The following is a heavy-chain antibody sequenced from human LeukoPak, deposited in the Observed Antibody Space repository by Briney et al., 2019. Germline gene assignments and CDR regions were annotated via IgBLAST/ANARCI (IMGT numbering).Heavy chain of an antibody. CDR1: RFTFSSYA. CDR3: AKDRRGYSYGLFDY. D-gene: IGHD5-18*01. CDR2: ISGSGGST. V-gene: IGHV3-23*01. J-gene: IGHJ4*02. Sequence: GGSLRLSCAASRFTFSSYAMSWVRQAPGKGLEWVSAISGSGGSTYYADSVKGRFTISRDNSKNTLYLQMNSLRAEDTAVYYCAKDRRGYSYGLFDYWGQGTLVTVSS.